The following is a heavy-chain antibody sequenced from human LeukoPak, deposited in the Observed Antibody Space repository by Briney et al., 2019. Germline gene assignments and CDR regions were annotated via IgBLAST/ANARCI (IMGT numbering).Heavy chain of an antibody. CDR2: IIPIFGTA. J-gene: IGHJ5*02. CDR3: VCSGYGIGWFDP. Sequence: GASVKVSCKASGGTFSSYAISWVRQAPGQGLEWMGGIIPIFGTANYAQKFQGRVTITADESTSTAYMELSSLRAEDTAVYYCVCSGYGIGWFDPWGQGTLVTVSS. V-gene: IGHV1-69*13. CDR1: GGTFSSYA. D-gene: IGHD5-12*01.